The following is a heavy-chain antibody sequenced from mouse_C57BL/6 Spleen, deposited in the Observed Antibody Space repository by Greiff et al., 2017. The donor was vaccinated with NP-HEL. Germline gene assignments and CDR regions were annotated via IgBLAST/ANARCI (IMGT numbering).Heavy chain of an antibody. CDR2: ISSGGSYT. V-gene: IGHV5-6*01. D-gene: IGHD1-1*01. J-gene: IGHJ4*01. CDR1: GFTFSSYG. CDR3: ARIVAHYYAMDY. Sequence: EVKLMESGGDLVMPGGSLKLSCAASGFTFSSYGMSWVRQTPDKRLEWVATISSGGSYTYYPDSVKGRFTISRDNAKNTLYLQMSSLKSEDTAMYYCARIVAHYYAMDYWGQGTSVTVSS.